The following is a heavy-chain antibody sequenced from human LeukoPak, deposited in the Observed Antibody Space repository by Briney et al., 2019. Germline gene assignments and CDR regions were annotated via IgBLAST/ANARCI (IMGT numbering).Heavy chain of an antibody. D-gene: IGHD6-13*01. CDR3: AKNWVASSWFNWFDP. Sequence: GGSLRLSCVASGLTFRTYAMSWVRQAPGKGLEWVSTISGSGSDTYFADSVKGRFTISRDNAKNTLYLQMNSLRAEDTAVYYCAKNWVASSWFNWFDPWGQGTLVTVSS. J-gene: IGHJ5*02. CDR2: ISGSGSDT. V-gene: IGHV3-23*01. CDR1: GLTFRTYA.